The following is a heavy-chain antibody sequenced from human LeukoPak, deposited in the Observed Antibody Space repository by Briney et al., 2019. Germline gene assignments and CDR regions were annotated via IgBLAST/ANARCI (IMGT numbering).Heavy chain of an antibody. V-gene: IGHV4-34*01. D-gene: IGHD3-10*01. CDR3: ARGSSGSYYKGE. CDR1: GGSFSGYY. J-gene: IGHJ4*02. CDR2: INHSGST. Sequence: SETLSLTCAVYGGSFSGYYWSWIRQPPGKGLEWIGEINHSGSTNYNPSLKNRVTISVDTSKNQFSLKLSSVTAADTAVYYCARGSSGSYYKGEWGQGTLVTVSS.